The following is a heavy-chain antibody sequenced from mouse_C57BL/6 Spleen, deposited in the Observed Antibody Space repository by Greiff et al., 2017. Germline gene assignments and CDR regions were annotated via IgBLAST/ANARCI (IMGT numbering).Heavy chain of an antibody. D-gene: IGHD2-1*01. J-gene: IGHJ2*01. CDR2: ISNGGGST. CDR3: ASGNFYFDY. Sequence: EVQVVESGGGLVQPGGSLKLSCAASGFTFSDYYMYWVRQTPEKRLEWVAYISNGGGSTYYPDTVKGRFTISRDNAKNTLYLQMSRLKSEDTAMYYCASGNFYFDYWGQGTTLTVSS. CDR1: GFTFSDYY. V-gene: IGHV5-12*01.